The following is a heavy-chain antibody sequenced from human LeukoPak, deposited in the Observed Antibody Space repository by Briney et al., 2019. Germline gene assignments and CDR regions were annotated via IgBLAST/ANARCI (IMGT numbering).Heavy chain of an antibody. CDR1: GYAVTSYG. V-gene: IGHV1-18*01. Sequence: ASVKVSCKASGYAVTSYGISWVWQWPGQGLEWMGWISAYNGNTHSAQKLQGRVTMTTDTSTSTAYMELSSLSSDDTAVYYCARDRKEYGSGSHYDYWGQGTLVTVSS. J-gene: IGHJ4*02. D-gene: IGHD3-10*01. CDR2: ISAYNGNT. CDR3: ARDRKEYGSGSHYDY.